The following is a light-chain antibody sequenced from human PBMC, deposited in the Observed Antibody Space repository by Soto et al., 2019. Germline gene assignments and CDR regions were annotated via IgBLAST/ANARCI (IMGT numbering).Light chain of an antibody. CDR2: DAS. CDR3: QQRSNWWT. V-gene: IGKV3D-20*02. CDR1: QSVSNNY. J-gene: IGKJ1*01. Sequence: EIVLTQSPGTXSXXPXXXXXXXXMASQSVSNNYLAWYQQKPGQAPRLLIYDASNRATGIPDRFSGSGSGTDFTLTISSLEPEDFAVYYCQQRSNWWTFGQGTKVDIK.